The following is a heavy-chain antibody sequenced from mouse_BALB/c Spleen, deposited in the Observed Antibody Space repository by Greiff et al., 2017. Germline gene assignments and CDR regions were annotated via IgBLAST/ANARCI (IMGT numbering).Heavy chain of an antibody. D-gene: IGHD3-1*01. V-gene: IGHV5-6*01. J-gene: IGHJ4*01. Sequence: EVQGVESGGDLVKPGGSLKLSCAASGFTFSSYGMSWVRQTPDKRLEWVATISSGGSYTYYPDSVKGRFTISRDNAKNTLYLQMSSLKSEDTAMYYCARSGDGYAMDYWGQGTSVTVSS. CDR2: ISSGGSYT. CDR3: ARSGDGYAMDY. CDR1: GFTFSSYG.